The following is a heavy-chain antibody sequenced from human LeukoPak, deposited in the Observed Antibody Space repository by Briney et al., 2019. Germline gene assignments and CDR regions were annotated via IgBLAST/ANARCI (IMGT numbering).Heavy chain of an antibody. Sequence: SETLSLTCAVYGGSFSGYYWSWIRQPPGKGLEWIGEINHSGSTNYNPSLKSRVTISVDTSKNQFFLKLSSVTAADTAVYYCARGRTPGNSSSWYNWFDPWGQGTLVTVSS. J-gene: IGHJ5*02. CDR3: ARGRTPGNSSSWYNWFDP. CDR1: GGSFSGYY. D-gene: IGHD6-13*01. V-gene: IGHV4-34*01. CDR2: INHSGST.